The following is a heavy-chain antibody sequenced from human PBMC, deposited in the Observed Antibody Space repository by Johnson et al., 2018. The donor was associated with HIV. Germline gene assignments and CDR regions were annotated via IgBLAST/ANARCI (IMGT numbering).Heavy chain of an antibody. CDR1: GFTVSSNY. CDR2: IYSGGST. D-gene: IGHD3-16*01. J-gene: IGHJ3*02. V-gene: IGHV3-53*01. Sequence: VQLVESGGGLIQPGGSLRLSCAASGFTVSSNYMSWVRKAPGKGLEWVSVIYSGGSTYYADSVKGRFTISRDNAKNSLYLQMNSLRAEDTALYYCARVTRQGVAFDIWGQGTMVTVSS. CDR3: ARVTRQGVAFDI.